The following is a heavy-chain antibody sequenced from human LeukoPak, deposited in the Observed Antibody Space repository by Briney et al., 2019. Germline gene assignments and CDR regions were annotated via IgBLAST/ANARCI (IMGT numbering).Heavy chain of an antibody. CDR1: GYSISSGYY. Sequence: PSETLSLTCTVSGYSISSGYYWGWIRQPPGKGLEWIGSIYHSGSTYYNPSLKSRVTISVDTSKNQFSLKLSSVTAADTAVYYCARVESNRLGFGYWGQGTLVTVSS. V-gene: IGHV4-38-2*02. CDR2: IYHSGST. CDR3: ARVESNRLGFGY. J-gene: IGHJ4*02. D-gene: IGHD1-14*01.